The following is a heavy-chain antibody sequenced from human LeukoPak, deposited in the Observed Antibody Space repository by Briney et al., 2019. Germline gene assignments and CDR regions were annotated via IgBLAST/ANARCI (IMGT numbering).Heavy chain of an antibody. D-gene: IGHD3-22*01. J-gene: IGHJ4*02. CDR1: GFTFSSFA. V-gene: IGHV3-23*01. CDR3: AKHQLYWYDNSGYV. Sequence: GGSLRLSCAASGFTFSSFAMSWVRQAPGKGLQWVSAISDSGGSTYYTDSVKGRFTISRDNSNNTLYLQMNSLRAEDTAVYFCAKHQLYWYDNSGYVWGQGTLVTVSS. CDR2: ISDSGGST.